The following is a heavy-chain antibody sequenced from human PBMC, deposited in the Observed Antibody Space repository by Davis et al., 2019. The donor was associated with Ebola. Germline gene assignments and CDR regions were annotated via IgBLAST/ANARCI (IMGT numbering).Heavy chain of an antibody. Sequence: AASVKVSCKASGYTFITYYMDWLRQAPGQGLEWMGIINPRGGSIYYSQKFQGRVIMTSDTSTATFYMELSSLRSEDTAVYYCARDKRGLANWFDPWGQGTLVTVSS. J-gene: IGHJ5*02. CDR2: INPRGGSI. CDR1: GYTFITYY. V-gene: IGHV1-46*01. CDR3: ARDKRGLANWFDP. D-gene: IGHD3/OR15-3a*01.